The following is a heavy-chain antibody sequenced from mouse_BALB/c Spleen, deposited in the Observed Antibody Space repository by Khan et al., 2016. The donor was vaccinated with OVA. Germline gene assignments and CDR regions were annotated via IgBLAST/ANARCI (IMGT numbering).Heavy chain of an antibody. CDR3: TREGNWVAY. D-gene: IGHD2-1*01. CDR2: IYPGSGST. V-gene: IGHV1S22*01. CDR1: GYTFTSYW. Sequence: LQQPGSELVRPGASVKLSCKASGYTFTSYWMHWVKQRPGQGLEWIGDIYPGSGSTNYDEKFKSKATLTVDTSSSTAYMQLSSLTSEDSAVYYCTREGNWVAYWGQGSMVTVSA. J-gene: IGHJ3*01.